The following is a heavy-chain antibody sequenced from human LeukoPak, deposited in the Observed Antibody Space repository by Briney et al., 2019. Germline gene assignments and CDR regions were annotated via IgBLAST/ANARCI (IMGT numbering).Heavy chain of an antibody. CDR1: GGSISSGGYS. D-gene: IGHD2-15*01. Sequence: SQPLSLTCAVSGGSISSGGYSWSWIRQPPGKGLEWIGYIYHSGSTYYNPSLKSRVTISVDRSKNQFSLKLSSVTAADTAVYYCARDKIGSPSWFDPWGQGTLVTVSS. CDR3: ARDKIGSPSWFDP. V-gene: IGHV4-30-2*01. CDR2: IYHSGST. J-gene: IGHJ5*02.